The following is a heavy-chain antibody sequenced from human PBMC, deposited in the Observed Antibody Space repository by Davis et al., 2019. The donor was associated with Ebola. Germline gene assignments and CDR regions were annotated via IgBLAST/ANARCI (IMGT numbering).Heavy chain of an antibody. Sequence: PSETLSLTCTVSGASISSYYWSWIRQPAGKAVEWIGRVYASGSTNYNPSLKSRVTMSVDTSKNQFSLKLSSVTAADTAMYYCAERGGSVWGQGTLVTVSS. CDR1: GASISSYY. D-gene: IGHD3-16*01. J-gene: IGHJ4*02. CDR3: AERGGSV. V-gene: IGHV4-4*07. CDR2: VYASGST.